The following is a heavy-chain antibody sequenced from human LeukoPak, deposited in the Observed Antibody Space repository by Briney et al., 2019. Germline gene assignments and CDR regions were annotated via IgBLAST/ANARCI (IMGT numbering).Heavy chain of an antibody. Sequence: SETLSLTCTVSGGSISNSSYYWGWIRQPPGKGLEWIGSMYYSGSTYYNPSLKSRATISVDTSKNQFSLKLSSVTAADTAVYYCAGHGRMGTINPSYWGQGTLVTVSP. D-gene: IGHD5-24*01. CDR3: AGHGRMGTINPSY. V-gene: IGHV4-39*01. CDR2: MYYSGST. J-gene: IGHJ4*02. CDR1: GGSISNSSYY.